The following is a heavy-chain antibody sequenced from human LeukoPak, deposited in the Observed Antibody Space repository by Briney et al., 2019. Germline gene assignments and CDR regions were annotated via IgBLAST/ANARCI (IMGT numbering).Heavy chain of an antibody. CDR1: GISSTNAW. Sequence: GGSLRPSCATSGISSTNAWMTCVRPAPGGGLGWGCRIKSKTDGLKIDYAGTVKGSLTILRDDSKMTLYLQMNRLKIEDTAVYYCTTDHGIPPRPAFDSWGQGTLVIVSS. D-gene: IGHD6-6*01. CDR3: TTDHGIPPRPAFDS. V-gene: IGHV3-15*01. CDR2: IKSKTDGLKI. J-gene: IGHJ4*02.